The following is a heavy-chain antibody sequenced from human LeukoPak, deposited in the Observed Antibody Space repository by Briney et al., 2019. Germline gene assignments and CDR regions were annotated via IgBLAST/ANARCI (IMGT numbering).Heavy chain of an antibody. CDR1: GYTFTGSY. CDR2: INPDRGDT. Sequence: ASVKVSCKGSGYTFTGSYLHWVRQAPGQGLEWMGWINPDRGDTHYAQRFQGRVTVTRDTSISTAYMELSRLRSDDTAVYYCARGIMGATKVDYWGQGTLVTVSS. J-gene: IGHJ4*02. D-gene: IGHD1-26*01. CDR3: ARGIMGATKVDY. V-gene: IGHV1-2*02.